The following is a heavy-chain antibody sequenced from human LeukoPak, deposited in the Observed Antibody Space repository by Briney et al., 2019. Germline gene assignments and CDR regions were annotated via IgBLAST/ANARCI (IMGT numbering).Heavy chain of an antibody. V-gene: IGHV3-23*01. J-gene: IGHJ4*02. CDR2: ISGSGGST. CDR3: AKDLGDILTGPERYFDY. CDR1: GFTFSSYA. Sequence: GGSLRLSCAASGFTFSSYAMSWVRQAPGKGLEWVSAISGSGGSTYYADSVKGRFTISRDNSKNTLYLQMNSLRAEDTAVYYCAKDLGDILTGPERYFDYWGQGTLVTVSS. D-gene: IGHD3-9*01.